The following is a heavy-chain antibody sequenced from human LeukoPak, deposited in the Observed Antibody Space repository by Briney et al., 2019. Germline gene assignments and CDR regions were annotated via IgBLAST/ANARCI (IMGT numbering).Heavy chain of an antibody. CDR2: INSDGSST. Sequence: GGSLRLSWAASGFTFSSYWLHWVRQAPGKGLVWVSRINSDGSSTSYADSVKGRFTVSRDNAKNTLYLQMNSLSAEDTAMYYCARATGSYYSLGYWGQGTLVTVSS. D-gene: IGHD1-26*01. V-gene: IGHV3-74*01. J-gene: IGHJ4*02. CDR1: GFTFSSYW. CDR3: ARATGSYYSLGY.